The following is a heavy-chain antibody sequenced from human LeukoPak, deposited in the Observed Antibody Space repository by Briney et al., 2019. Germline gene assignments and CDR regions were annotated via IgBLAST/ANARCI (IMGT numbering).Heavy chain of an antibody. Sequence: GGSLRLSCTASGFTFTTYWMSWVRQAPGKGLEWVATIKQDGSEKYYVDSVKGRFTISRDNSKNSLFLQMNSLRAEDTAVYYCTRGLIAVYWGQGTLVTVSS. CDR3: TRGLIAVY. CDR1: GFTFTTYW. V-gene: IGHV3-7*04. CDR2: IKQDGSEK. J-gene: IGHJ4*02. D-gene: IGHD2-21*01.